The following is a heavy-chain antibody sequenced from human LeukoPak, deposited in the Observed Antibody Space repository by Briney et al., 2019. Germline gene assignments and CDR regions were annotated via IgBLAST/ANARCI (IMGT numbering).Heavy chain of an antibody. CDR1: GFTFRSSG. D-gene: IGHD6-13*01. V-gene: IGHV3-23*01. Sequence: GGSLRLSCAASGFTFRSSGMSWVRQAPGKGLEWVSGVSGGGANTYYADSVKGRFTISRDNSKNTLYLQMNSLRTEDTAVYYCAKEYGYSSSWLDYWGQGTLVTVSS. J-gene: IGHJ4*02. CDR3: AKEYGYSSSWLDY. CDR2: VSGGGANT.